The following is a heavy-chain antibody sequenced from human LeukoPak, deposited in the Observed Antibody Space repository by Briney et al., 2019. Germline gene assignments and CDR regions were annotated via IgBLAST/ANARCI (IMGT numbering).Heavy chain of an antibody. V-gene: IGHV3-23*01. Sequence: GGSLRLSCAASGFTFSSYAMSWVRQAPGKGLEWVSTITGSGDRTYYADSVKGRFTISRDNSKNTLYLQMNSLRAEDTAVYYCAKVPAPIVVVVAVTPSSYWGQGTLVTVSS. CDR2: ITGSGDRT. D-gene: IGHD2-15*01. CDR3: AKVPAPIVVVVAVTPSSY. CDR1: GFTFSSYA. J-gene: IGHJ4*02.